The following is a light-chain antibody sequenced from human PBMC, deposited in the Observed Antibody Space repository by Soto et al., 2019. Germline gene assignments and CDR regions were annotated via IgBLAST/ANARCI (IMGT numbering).Light chain of an antibody. J-gene: IGLJ2*01. CDR3: SSYSSSSTLRL. CDR1: SSDVGGYNY. CDR2: DVS. V-gene: IGLV2-14*01. Sequence: QSVLTQPASVSGSPGQSITISCTGTSSDVGGYNYVSWYQQHPGRAPKVMIYDVSSRPSGVSNRFSGSKSGNTASLTISGLQAEDAADYYCSSYSSSSTLRLFGGGTQLTVL.